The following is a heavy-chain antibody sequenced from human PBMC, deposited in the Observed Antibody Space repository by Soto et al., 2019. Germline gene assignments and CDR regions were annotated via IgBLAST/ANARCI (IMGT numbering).Heavy chain of an antibody. CDR3: ARGPTDCCDNSANYFVDY. CDR2: ISTYNGNT. Sequence: QVQLVQSGAEVKKPGASVKVSCKASGYTFITYGVSWVRQAPGQGLDWLGWISTYNGNTRYAERLQGRVTMTTDTTTNTAYREQRNLRSDGTAVYYGARGPTDCCDNSANYFVDYWGQGTLVTVSS. CDR1: GYTFITYG. D-gene: IGHD3-22*01. V-gene: IGHV1-18*01. J-gene: IGHJ4*02.